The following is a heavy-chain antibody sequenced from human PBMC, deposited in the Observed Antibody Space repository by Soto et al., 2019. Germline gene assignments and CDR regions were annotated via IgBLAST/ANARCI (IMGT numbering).Heavy chain of an antibody. Sequence: LSLTCTVSGGSISSYFWAWIRQPPGKGLEWIGNIYYSGSTNYSPSLKSRVTISLDMSKNQFSLKLSSVTAADTAIYYCARLGEYSSSWTYYYAMDVWGQGTTVTVSS. D-gene: IGHD6-6*01. CDR1: GGSISSYF. CDR3: ARLGEYSSSWTYYYAMDV. V-gene: IGHV4-59*01. J-gene: IGHJ6*02. CDR2: IYYSGST.